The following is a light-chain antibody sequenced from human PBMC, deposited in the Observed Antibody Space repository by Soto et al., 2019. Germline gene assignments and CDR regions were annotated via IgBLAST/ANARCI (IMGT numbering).Light chain of an antibody. CDR3: QQYNSDPYT. CDR2: GSS. CDR1: QPISNW. Sequence: DIQMTQSPSTLSASVGDRVTISCRASQPISNWLAWYQQKPGKAPKLLIYGSSSLETGVPPRFSGTGSGTQYTLTISSLQPDDSATYYCQQYNSDPYTFGQGTRLQIK. J-gene: IGKJ2*01. V-gene: IGKV1-5*01.